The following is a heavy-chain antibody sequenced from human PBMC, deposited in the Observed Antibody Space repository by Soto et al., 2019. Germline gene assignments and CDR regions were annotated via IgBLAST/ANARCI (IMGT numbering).Heavy chain of an antibody. V-gene: IGHV4-39*01. CDR1: GGSISSSSYY. Sequence: SETLSLTCTVSGGSISSSSYYWGWIRQPPGKGLEWIGSIYYSGSTYYNPSLKSRVTISVDMSKNQFSLKLSSVTAADTAVYYCARHRAYSSSWYYYYYYGMDVWGQGTTVT. J-gene: IGHJ6*02. CDR3: ARHRAYSSSWYYYYYYGMDV. CDR2: IYYSGST. D-gene: IGHD6-13*01.